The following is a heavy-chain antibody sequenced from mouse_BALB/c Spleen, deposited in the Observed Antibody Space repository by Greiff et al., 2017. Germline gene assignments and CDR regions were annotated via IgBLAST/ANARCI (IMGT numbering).Heavy chain of an antibody. CDR3: ARSGHRYDRSYAMDY. D-gene: IGHD2-14*01. CDR2: IYPGNGDT. J-gene: IGHJ4*01. V-gene: IGHV1-12*01. CDR1: GYTFTSYN. Sequence: QVQLQQPGAELVKPGASVKMSCKASGYTFTSYNMHWVKQTPGQGLEWIGAIYPGNGDTSYNQKFKGKATLTADKSSSTAYMQLSSLTSEDSAVYYCARSGHRYDRSYAMDYWGQGTSVTVSS.